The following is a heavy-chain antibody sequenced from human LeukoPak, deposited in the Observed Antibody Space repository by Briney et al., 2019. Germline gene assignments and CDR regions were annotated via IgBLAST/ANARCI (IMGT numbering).Heavy chain of an antibody. CDR2: LNWNGGST. CDR3: ARDDSGSYYGAAFDI. J-gene: IGHJ3*02. V-gene: IGHV3-20*04. Sequence: GGSLRLSCAASGFTFDDYGMSWVRQAPGKGLEWVSGLNWNGGSTGYADSVKGRFTISRDNAKNSLYLQMNSLRAEDTAFYYCARDDSGSYYGAAFDIWGQGTMVTVSS. CDR1: GFTFDDYG. D-gene: IGHD1-26*01.